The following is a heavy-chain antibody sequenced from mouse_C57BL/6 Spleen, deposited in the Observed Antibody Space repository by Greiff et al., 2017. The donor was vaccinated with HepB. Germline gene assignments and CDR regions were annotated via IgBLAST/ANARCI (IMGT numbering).Heavy chain of an antibody. CDR3: TRDSYDSLFAY. J-gene: IGHJ3*01. CDR2: ISSGGDYI. V-gene: IGHV5-9-1*02. Sequence: DVMLVESGEGLVKPGGSLKLSCAASGFTFSSYAMSWVRQTPEKRLEWVAYISSGGDYIYYADTVKGRFTISRDNARNTLYLQMSSLKSEDTAMYYCTRDSYDSLFAYWGQGTLVTVSA. D-gene: IGHD2-4*01. CDR1: GFTFSSYA.